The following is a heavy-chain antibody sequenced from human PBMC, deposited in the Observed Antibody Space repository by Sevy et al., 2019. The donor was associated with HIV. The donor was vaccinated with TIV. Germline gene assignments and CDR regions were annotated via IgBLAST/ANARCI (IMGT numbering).Heavy chain of an antibody. CDR3: ARDAPMGGYSVYDDAFEI. J-gene: IGHJ3*02. V-gene: IGHV4-30-4*01. CDR1: GGSISSADYN. CDR2: ISFNGIT. Sequence: SETLSLTCTVSGGSISSADYNWNWIRQPPGKGLEWIGYISFNGITYYNPSLESRLTISLDTSKNQFSMKLRSVTAADTAVYYCARDAPMGGYSVYDDAFEIWGQGTMVTVSS. D-gene: IGHD5-12*01.